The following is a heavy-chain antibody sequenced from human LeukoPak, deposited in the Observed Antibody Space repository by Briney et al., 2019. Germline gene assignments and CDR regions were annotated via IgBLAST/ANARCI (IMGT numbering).Heavy chain of an antibody. V-gene: IGHV4-59*01. CDR2: IYYSGST. CDR3: ARQSSGGAVY. J-gene: IGHJ4*02. D-gene: IGHD6-19*01. CDR1: GGSISSYY. Sequence: KSSETLSLTCTVPGGSISSYYCIWIGQPPGKGLEWIGYIYYSGSTNYNPSLKSRVTISVDTSKNQFSLKLSSVTAADTAVYYCARQSSGGAVYWGQGTLVTVSS.